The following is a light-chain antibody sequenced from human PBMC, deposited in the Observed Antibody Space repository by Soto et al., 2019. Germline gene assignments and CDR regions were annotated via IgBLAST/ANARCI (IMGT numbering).Light chain of an antibody. CDR2: GAS. J-gene: IGKJ2*01. CDR3: QQYNNWPPYT. V-gene: IGKV3-15*01. CDR1: QSVSSD. Sequence: EIVMTQSPATLSVSPGERATLSCRASQSVSSDLAWYQQKPGQAPRILIYGASTRATGIPARFSGSGSWTEFTLTISSLQSEDFAVYYCQQYNNWPPYTFGQGTKLEIK.